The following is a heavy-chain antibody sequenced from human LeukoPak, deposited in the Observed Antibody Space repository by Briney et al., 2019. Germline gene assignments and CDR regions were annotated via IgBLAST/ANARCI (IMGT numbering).Heavy chain of an antibody. J-gene: IGHJ4*02. CDR3: ARYAGDYSSFDY. D-gene: IGHD4-17*01. Sequence: PGGSLRLSCAASGFTFSSYAMYWVRQAPGKGPEWVAVISYDGSNKYYADSVKGRFTISRDNSKNTLYLQMNSLRAEDTAVYYCARYAGDYSSFDYWGQGTLVTVSS. CDR1: GFTFSSYA. CDR2: ISYDGSNK. V-gene: IGHV3-30-3*01.